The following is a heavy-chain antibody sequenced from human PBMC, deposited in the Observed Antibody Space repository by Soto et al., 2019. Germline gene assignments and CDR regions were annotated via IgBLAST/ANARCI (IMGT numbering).Heavy chain of an antibody. Sequence: QVQLVQSGAEVRKPGASVKVSCKASGYTFTTYGISWVRQAPGQGIEWMGWISGYNGHTKYAQKFQGRVTMTTDTSTRTVYMDLRSLRSDDTAVYYCAREGEMPYYYYGLDVLGQGTTVTVSS. V-gene: IGHV1-18*01. J-gene: IGHJ6*02. CDR1: GYTFTTYG. CDR3: AREGEMPYYYYGLDV. D-gene: IGHD3-16*01. CDR2: ISGYNGHT.